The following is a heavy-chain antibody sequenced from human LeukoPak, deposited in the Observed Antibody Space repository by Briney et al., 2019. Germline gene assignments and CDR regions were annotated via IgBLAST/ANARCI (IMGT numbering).Heavy chain of an antibody. CDR1: GFTFSNYA. V-gene: IGHV3-23*01. J-gene: IGHJ4*02. Sequence: GGSLRLSCAASGFTFSNYAMSWVRQAPGKGLEWVSTISVSGGSTYYADSVKGRFTISRDNSKDTLYLQMNSLRAEDTAVHYCAKAAAGTLDYWGQGTLVTVSS. CDR3: AKAAAGTLDY. D-gene: IGHD6-13*01. CDR2: ISVSGGST.